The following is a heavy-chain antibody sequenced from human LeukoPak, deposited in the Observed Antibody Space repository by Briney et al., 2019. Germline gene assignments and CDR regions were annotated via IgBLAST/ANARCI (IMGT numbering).Heavy chain of an antibody. J-gene: IGHJ2*01. D-gene: IGHD4-23*01. CDR1: GGSFSGYY. Sequence: KSSETLSLTCAVYGGSFSGYYWSWIRQPPGKGLEWIGEINHSGSTNYNPSLKSRVTISVDTSKNQFSLKLSSVTAADTAVYYCARIPLREAYYGGGNWYFDLWGRGTLVTVSS. CDR3: ARIPLREAYYGGGNWYFDL. CDR2: INHSGST. V-gene: IGHV4-34*01.